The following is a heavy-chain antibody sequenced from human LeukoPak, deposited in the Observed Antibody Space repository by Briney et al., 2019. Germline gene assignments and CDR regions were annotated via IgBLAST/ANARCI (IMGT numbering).Heavy chain of an antibody. CDR3: ARDYSSGWYRGSNFDY. J-gene: IGHJ4*02. D-gene: IGHD6-19*01. Sequence: ASVKVSCKASGYTFTGYYMHWVRQAPGQGLEGMGWINPNSGGTNYAQKFQGRVTMTRDTSISTAYMELSRLRSDDTAVYYCARDYSSGWYRGSNFDYWGQGTLVTVSS. CDR2: INPNSGGT. V-gene: IGHV1-2*02. CDR1: GYTFTGYY.